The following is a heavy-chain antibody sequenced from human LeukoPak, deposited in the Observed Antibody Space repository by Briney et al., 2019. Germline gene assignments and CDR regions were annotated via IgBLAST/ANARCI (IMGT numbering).Heavy chain of an antibody. J-gene: IGHJ4*02. CDR1: GGSISSSSYY. Sequence: SETLSLTCTVSGGSISSSSYYWGWIRQPPGKGLEWIGSIYYSGSTYYNPSLKSRVTISVDKSKNQFPLKLSSVTAADTAVYYCARDSGSYDYWGQGTLVTVSS. CDR2: IYYSGST. V-gene: IGHV4-39*06. CDR3: ARDSGSYDY. D-gene: IGHD1-26*01.